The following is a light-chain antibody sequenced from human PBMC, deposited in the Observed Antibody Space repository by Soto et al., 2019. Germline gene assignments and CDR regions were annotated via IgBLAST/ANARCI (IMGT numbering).Light chain of an antibody. V-gene: IGLV2-14*01. CDR1: SSDVGGYNY. J-gene: IGLJ2*01. CDR3: SSSTTSSTLV. CDR2: EVS. Sequence: QSALTQPASVSGSPGQSITISCTGTSSDVGGYNYVSWYQQHPGKAPRLMIFEVSYRPAGVSNRFSGSKSGNTASLSISGLQAEDEADYYCSSSTTSSTLVFGGGTKLTVL.